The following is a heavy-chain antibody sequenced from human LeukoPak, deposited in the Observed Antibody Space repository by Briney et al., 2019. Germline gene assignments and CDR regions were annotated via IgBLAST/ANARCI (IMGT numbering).Heavy chain of an antibody. CDR1: GYTFSDFY. V-gene: IGHV1-2*02. CDR3: ARVRLADERAWVY. D-gene: IGHD3-3*02. CDR2: ITPKSGDT. Sequence: ASVKVSCKASGYTFSDFYVHWVRQAPGQGLEYVGWITPKSGDTYSPQRFQGRVTMTRDASISTAYMELSSLRSDDTAVYFCARVRLADERAWVYWGQGTLVTVSS. J-gene: IGHJ4*02.